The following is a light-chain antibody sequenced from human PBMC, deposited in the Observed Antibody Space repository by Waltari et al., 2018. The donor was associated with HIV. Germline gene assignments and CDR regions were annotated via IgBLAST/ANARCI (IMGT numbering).Light chain of an antibody. CDR3: HQYFNTPLT. V-gene: IGKV4-1*01. J-gene: IGKJ4*01. CDR1: ESVFYSSNNKDY. Sequence: IVMTQSRYSLSVSLGGRATINCTSSESVFYSSNNKDYLAWYHVSPRQPPNLLIYWASTRESGVPDRFSGSGSGTNFTLTITSLQAEDVATYYCHQYFNTPLTFGGGTTVEI. CDR2: WAS.